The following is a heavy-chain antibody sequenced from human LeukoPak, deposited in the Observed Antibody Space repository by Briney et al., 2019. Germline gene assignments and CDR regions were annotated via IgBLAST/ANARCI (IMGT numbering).Heavy chain of an antibody. CDR3: AVDNYDILTGSTGFDY. CDR1: GFTFSSYA. D-gene: IGHD3-9*01. CDR2: ISSNGGTT. V-gene: IGHV3-64D*09. J-gene: IGHJ4*02. Sequence: QPGGSLRLSCSASGFTFSSYAMHWVRQAPGKGLEYVSTISSNGGTTYYADSVKGRFTISRDNSKNTLYLQMSSLRAEDTAVYYCAVDNYDILTGSTGFDYWGQGTLVTVSS.